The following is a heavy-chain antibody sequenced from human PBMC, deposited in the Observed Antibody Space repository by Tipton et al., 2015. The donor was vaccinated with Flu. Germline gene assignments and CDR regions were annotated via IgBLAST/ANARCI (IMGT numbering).Heavy chain of an antibody. Sequence: SLRLSCAASGFTFSSFAMSWVRQAPGKGLEWVSGISASGSSTYYADSVKGRFTISRDNSDTLYLQMKSLRAEDTAVYYCAKVGKCSSTSCYRGYGMDVWGQGTAVSVSS. D-gene: IGHD2-2*02. CDR1: GFTFSSFA. V-gene: IGHV3-23*01. J-gene: IGHJ6*02. CDR3: AKVGKCSSTSCYRGYGMDV. CDR2: ISASGSST.